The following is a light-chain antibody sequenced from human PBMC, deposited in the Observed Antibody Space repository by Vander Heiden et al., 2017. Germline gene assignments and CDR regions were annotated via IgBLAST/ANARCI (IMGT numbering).Light chain of an antibody. CDR2: KAS. CDR1: QSISSW. CDR3: QQYNSYSWT. J-gene: IGKJ1*01. V-gene: IGKV1-5*03. Sequence: DIQMTQSPSTLSASVGDRVTITCRASQSISSWLAWYQQKPGNAPKLLIYKASNLEPGVPSRFSGSGSGTEVTLTISSLQPDDCATYYCQQYNSYSWTFGQGTKVEIK.